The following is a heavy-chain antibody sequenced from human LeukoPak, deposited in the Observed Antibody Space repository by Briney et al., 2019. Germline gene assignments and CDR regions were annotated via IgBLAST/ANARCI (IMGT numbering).Heavy chain of an antibody. CDR3: ARIVGSGCLDY. CDR2: VYTSGST. J-gene: IGHJ4*02. V-gene: IGHV4-4*07. CDR1: GGSISGYY. D-gene: IGHD6-19*01. Sequence: SETLSLTCSVSGGSISGYYWTWIRQPAGKGLEWIGRVYTSGSTHYNPSLKTRLTMSVDTSKNQFSLKLSSVTAADTAVYYCARIVGSGCLDYWGQGTLVTVSS.